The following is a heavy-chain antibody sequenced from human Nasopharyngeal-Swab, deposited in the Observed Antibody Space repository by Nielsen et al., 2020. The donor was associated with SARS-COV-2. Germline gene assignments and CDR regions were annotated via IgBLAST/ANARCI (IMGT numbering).Heavy chain of an antibody. CDR1: GFTFDDYA. Sequence: SLKISCATSGFTFDDYAMHWVRQAPGKGLEWVSGISWNSGSIGYADSVKGRFTISRDNSKNTLYLQMNSLRAEDTAIYYCASRPARSQWNYEAYWGQGTLITVSS. V-gene: IGHV3-9*01. J-gene: IGHJ4*02. CDR2: ISWNSGSI. CDR3: ASRPARSQWNYEAY. D-gene: IGHD1-7*01.